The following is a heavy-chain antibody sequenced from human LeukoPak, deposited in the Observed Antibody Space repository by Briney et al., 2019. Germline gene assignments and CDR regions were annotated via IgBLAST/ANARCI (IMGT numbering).Heavy chain of an antibody. CDR2: ISSGSSTI. J-gene: IGHJ4*02. Sequence: PGGSLRLSCAASGFTLSYYSMNWVRQAPGKGLEWVSYISSGSSTIYYADSVKGRFTISRDNAKNSLYLQMNSLRAEDTAVYYCARGVHGYSSGWYGGSLGDFDYWGQGTLVTVSS. CDR1: GFTLSYYS. D-gene: IGHD6-19*01. CDR3: ARGVHGYSSGWYGGSLGDFDY. V-gene: IGHV3-48*01.